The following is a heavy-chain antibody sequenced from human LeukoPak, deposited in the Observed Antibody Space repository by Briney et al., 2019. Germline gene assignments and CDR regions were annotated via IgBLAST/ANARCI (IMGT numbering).Heavy chain of an antibody. J-gene: IGHJ5*02. V-gene: IGHV4-34*01. CDR2: INHSGST. CDR3: ARSKVPATGNWFDP. CDR1: GGSFSVYY. Sequence: SETLSLTCAVYGGSFSVYYWSWIRQPPGKGLEWIGEINHSGSTNYNPSLKSRVTISVDTSKSQFSLKLSSVTAADTAVYYCARSKVPATGNWFDPWGQGTLVTVSS. D-gene: IGHD2-21*02.